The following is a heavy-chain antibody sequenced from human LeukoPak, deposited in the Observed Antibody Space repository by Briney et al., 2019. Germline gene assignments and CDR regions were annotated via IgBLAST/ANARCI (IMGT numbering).Heavy chain of an antibody. CDR1: GGSISSGGYY. CDR2: IYYSGST. CDR3: ARQGSGSYYINIDY. V-gene: IGHV4-31*03. D-gene: IGHD3-10*01. J-gene: IGHJ4*02. Sequence: SETLSLTCTVSGGSISSGGYYWSWIRQHPGKGLGWIGYIYYSGSTYYNPSLKSRVTISVDTSKNQFSLKLSSVTAADTAVYYCARQGSGSYYINIDYWGQGTLVTVSS.